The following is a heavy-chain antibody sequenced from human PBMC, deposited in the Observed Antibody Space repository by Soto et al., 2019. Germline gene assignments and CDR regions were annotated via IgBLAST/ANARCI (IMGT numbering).Heavy chain of an antibody. V-gene: IGHV1-46*01. CDR3: AREGGVNGMYYYGGLNDAFDI. Sequence: ASVKVSCKASGYTFTSYYMHWVRQAPGQGLEWMGIINPSGGSTSYAQKFQGRVTMTRDTSTSTVYMELSSLRSEDTAVYYCAREGGVNGMYYYGGLNDAFDIWGQGTMVTVSS. D-gene: IGHD3-10*01. J-gene: IGHJ3*02. CDR2: INPSGGST. CDR1: GYTFTSYY.